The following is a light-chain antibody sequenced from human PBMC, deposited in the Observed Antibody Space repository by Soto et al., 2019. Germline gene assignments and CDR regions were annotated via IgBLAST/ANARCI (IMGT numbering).Light chain of an antibody. CDR3: QQYGRSPYT. CDR1: QSVSSSY. CDR2: GAS. Sequence: EIVLTQSPGTLSLSPGERATLSCRASQSVSSSYLAWYQQKPGQAPRLLIYGASSRATGIPDRFSGSGSGTKFTLTISRLEPDDFAVYYCQQYGRSPYTFGQGTKREIK. V-gene: IGKV3-20*01. J-gene: IGKJ2*01.